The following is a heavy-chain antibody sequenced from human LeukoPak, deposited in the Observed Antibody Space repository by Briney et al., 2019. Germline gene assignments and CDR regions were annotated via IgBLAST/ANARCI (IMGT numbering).Heavy chain of an antibody. D-gene: IGHD4-17*01. Sequence: PGGSLRLSCAASGFTVISNYMSWVRQAPGKGLEWVSLIYSGGSTYYADSVRGRFTISRDSSKNTLCLQMNSLRAEDTAVYYCATTRYDAFDIWGQGTMVTVSS. CDR2: IYSGGST. V-gene: IGHV3-53*01. CDR1: GFTVISNY. CDR3: ATTRYDAFDI. J-gene: IGHJ3*02.